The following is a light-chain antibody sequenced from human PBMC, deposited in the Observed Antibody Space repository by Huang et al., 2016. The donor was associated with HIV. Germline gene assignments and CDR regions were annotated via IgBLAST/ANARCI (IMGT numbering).Light chain of an antibody. CDR3: QSYYSAPSI. Sequence: DIQMTQSLSSLSAGVGDRVTITCRASHAISNYLAWYQQKPGKVPKLLIYAASTLQSGVPSRFSGRSSGTDFTLTISSLQPEDFATYYCQSYYSAPSIFGPGTKVDIK. V-gene: IGKV1-27*01. CDR2: AAS. J-gene: IGKJ3*01. CDR1: HAISNY.